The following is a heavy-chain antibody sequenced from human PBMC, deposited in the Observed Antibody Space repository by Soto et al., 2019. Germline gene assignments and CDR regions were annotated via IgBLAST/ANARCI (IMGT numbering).Heavy chain of an antibody. D-gene: IGHD6-13*01. Sequence: EVQLVESGGGLVQPGGSLRLSCAASGFTFSSYWMHWVRQAPGKGLVWVSRINSDGSSTSYADSVKGRFTISRDNAKNXLXXQMNSLRAEDTAAYYCARGRHSSSWAAKVNYGMDVWGQGTTVTVSS. CDR3: ARGRHSSSWAAKVNYGMDV. CDR1: GFTFSSYW. CDR2: INSDGSST. V-gene: IGHV3-74*01. J-gene: IGHJ6*02.